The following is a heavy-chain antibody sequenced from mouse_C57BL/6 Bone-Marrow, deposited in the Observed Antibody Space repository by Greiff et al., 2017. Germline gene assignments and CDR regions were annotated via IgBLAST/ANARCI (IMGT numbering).Heavy chain of an antibody. CDR3: AREGLRHWYFDV. D-gene: IGHD2-4*01. J-gene: IGHJ1*03. V-gene: IGHV1-72*01. CDR2: IDPNSGGT. Sequence: VQLQQPGAELVKPGASVKLSCKASGYTFTSYWMHWVKQRPGRGREWIGRIDPNSGGTKYNEKFKSKATLTVDKPSSTAYMQLSSLTSEDSAVYYCAREGLRHWYFDVWGTGTTVTVSS. CDR1: GYTFTSYW.